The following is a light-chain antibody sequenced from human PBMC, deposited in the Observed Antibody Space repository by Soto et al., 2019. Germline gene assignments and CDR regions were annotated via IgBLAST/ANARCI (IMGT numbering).Light chain of an antibody. J-gene: IGKJ5*01. CDR3: HQRSSWPIT. CDR1: QSVSSY. V-gene: IGKV3-11*01. Sequence: VLTQSPATLSLSPGERATLSCRASQSVSSYLAWYQQKPGQAPRLLIYDASNRATGIPARFSGSGSGTDFTLTISSLEPEDFAVYYCHQRSSWPITFGQGTRLEIK. CDR2: DAS.